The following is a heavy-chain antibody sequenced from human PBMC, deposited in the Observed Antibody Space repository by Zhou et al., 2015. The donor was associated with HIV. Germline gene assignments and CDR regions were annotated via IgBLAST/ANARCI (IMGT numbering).Heavy chain of an antibody. J-gene: IGHJ6*03. CDR1: GGTFSSYA. CDR3: ARTDYYGSGSYYSYYYYMDV. D-gene: IGHD3-10*01. V-gene: IGHV1-69*01. CDR2: IIPIFGTA. Sequence: QVQLVQSGAEVKKPGSSVKVSCKASGGTFSSYAISWVRQAPGQGLEWMGGIIPIFGTANYAQKFQGRVTITADESTSTAYMELSSLRSEDTAVYYCARTDYYGSGSYYSYYYYMDVWGKGTTVTVSS.